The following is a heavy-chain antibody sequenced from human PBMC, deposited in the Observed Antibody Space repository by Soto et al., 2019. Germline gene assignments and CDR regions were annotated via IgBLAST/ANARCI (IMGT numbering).Heavy chain of an antibody. Sequence: SETLSLTCSVSGGSISSPSYYWGWIRQPPGKGLEWIGSIYYSGSTYYNPSLKNRVTISVVTSKNQFSLKLSSVTAADTAVYYSETIHGITTFRRDYWGQGTLVPVS. CDR3: ETIHGITTFRRDY. CDR1: GGSISSPSYY. CDR2: IYYSGST. V-gene: IGHV4-39*01. J-gene: IGHJ4*02. D-gene: IGHD1-26*01.